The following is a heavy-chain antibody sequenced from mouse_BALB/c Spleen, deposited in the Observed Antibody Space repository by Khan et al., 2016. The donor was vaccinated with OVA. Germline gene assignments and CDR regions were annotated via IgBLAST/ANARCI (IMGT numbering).Heavy chain of an antibody. CDR3: ARLAYFYDSEGFAY. CDR2: VSTGGHYT. J-gene: IGHJ3*01. D-gene: IGHD1-1*01. CDR1: GFTFSTYG. V-gene: IGHV5-6*01. Sequence: EVELVESGGDVVKHGGSLKLSCAASGFTFSTYGMTWVRQTPDKRLEWVATVSTGGHYTYYPDTVKGRFTISRDNAKDTLYLQMSSLKSEDTAMFYCARLAYFYDSEGFAYWGQGTLVTVSA.